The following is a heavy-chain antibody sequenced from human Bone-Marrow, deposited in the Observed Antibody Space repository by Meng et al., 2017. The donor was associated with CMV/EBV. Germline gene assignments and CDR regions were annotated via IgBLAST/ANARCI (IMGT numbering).Heavy chain of an antibody. D-gene: IGHD1-14*01. CDR3: ALIGTRFDY. CDR2: INIDGSST. CDR1: GFTFSRYW. J-gene: IGHJ4*02. V-gene: IGHV3-74*01. Sequence: LRLSCQASGFTFSRYWMHWVRQAPGKGLVWVSRINIDGSSTSYADSVKGRFTISRDNAKNTLYLQMNSLRAEDTAVYYCALIGTRFDYWGQGTLVTVSS.